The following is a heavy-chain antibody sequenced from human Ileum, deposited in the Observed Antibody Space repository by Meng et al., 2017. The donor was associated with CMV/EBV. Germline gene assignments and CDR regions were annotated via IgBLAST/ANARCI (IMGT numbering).Heavy chain of an antibody. V-gene: IGHV3-74*01. CDR3: TRVEFGVGNDH. Sequence: GESLKISCEASGFSFSSYWMYWVRQAPGKGLECVSRIKSDGDSIIYAASAGGRFTISRDNAKNTLYLQMNSLRVEDTAVYYCTRVEFGVGNDHWGQGTRVTVSS. CDR1: GFSFSSYW. CDR2: IKSDGDSI. J-gene: IGHJ4*02. D-gene: IGHD3-3*01.